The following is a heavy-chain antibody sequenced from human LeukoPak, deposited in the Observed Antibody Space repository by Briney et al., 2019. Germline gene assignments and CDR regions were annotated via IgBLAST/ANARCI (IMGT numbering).Heavy chain of an antibody. J-gene: IGHJ4*02. CDR3: ARDVSLGYYDSSGHIPQIYFDY. CDR1: GGSISSGGYY. Sequence: SQTLSLTCTVSGGSISSGGYYWSWIRQHPGKGLEWIGSIYYTGSTDYNPALKSRVTISADTSKNQFSLNLRSVTAADTAVYYCARDVSLGYYDSSGHIPQIYFDYWGQGTLVTVSS. D-gene: IGHD3-22*01. V-gene: IGHV4-31*03. CDR2: IYYTGST.